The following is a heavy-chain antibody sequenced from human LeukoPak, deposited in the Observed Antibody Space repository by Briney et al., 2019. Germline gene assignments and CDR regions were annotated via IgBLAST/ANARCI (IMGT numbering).Heavy chain of an antibody. J-gene: IGHJ4*02. CDR3: ARDTDEGITMVRGVPNFDY. CDR1: GFTFSNYG. V-gene: IGHV3-30*02. CDR2: IRYDGSNK. Sequence: GGSLRLSCAASGFTFSNYGMHWVRQAPGKGLEWVAFIRYDGSNKYYADSVKGRFTISRDNSKNSLYLQMNSLRAEDTAVYYCARDTDEGITMVRGVPNFDYWGQGTLVTVSS. D-gene: IGHD3-10*01.